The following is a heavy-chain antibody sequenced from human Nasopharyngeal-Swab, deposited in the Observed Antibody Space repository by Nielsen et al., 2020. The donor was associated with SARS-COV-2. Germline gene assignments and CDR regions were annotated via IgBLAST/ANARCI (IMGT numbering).Heavy chain of an antibody. CDR1: SGFPFSAY. V-gene: IGHV4-4*07. J-gene: IGHJ4*02. D-gene: IGHD1-26*01. CDR3: AREEQSFDY. CDR2: IYFSGST. Sequence: VASGFPFSAYWSWIRQPAGKGLEWIGRIYFSGSTNYNPSLKSRVTMSVDMSKNQFSLKLSSVTAADTAVYYCAREEQSFDYWGQGTLVAVSS.